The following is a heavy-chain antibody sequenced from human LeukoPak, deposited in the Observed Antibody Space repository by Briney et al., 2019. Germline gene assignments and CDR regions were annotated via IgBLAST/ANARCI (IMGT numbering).Heavy chain of an antibody. CDR1: GFTFYDYP. V-gene: IGHV3-43*02. D-gene: IGHD2-2*01. CDR2: ISGDGGST. J-gene: IGHJ4*02. Sequence: GGSLRLSCAASGFTFYDYPMHWVCQAPGKGLEWVSLISGDGGSTYYADSVKGRFTISRDNSKNSLYLQMNSLRTEDTALYYCAKLGGLVQYQLPRYSSQGTLVTVSS. CDR3: AKLGGLVQYQLPRY.